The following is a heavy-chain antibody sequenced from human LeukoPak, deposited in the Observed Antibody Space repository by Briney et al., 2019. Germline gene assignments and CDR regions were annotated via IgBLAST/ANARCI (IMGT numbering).Heavy chain of an antibody. D-gene: IGHD3-16*01. CDR1: GFTFSSTG. CDR3: ASQSYARFDP. J-gene: IGHJ5*02. Sequence: GGSLRLSCAASGFTFSSTGISWVRQAPGKGRGWGGNIQPDGSEGYPVDSVKGRFTISRDNARNSLFLQMNSLRVEDTAVYYCASQSYARFDPWGQGTLVTVSS. CDR2: IQPDGSEG. V-gene: IGHV3-7*01.